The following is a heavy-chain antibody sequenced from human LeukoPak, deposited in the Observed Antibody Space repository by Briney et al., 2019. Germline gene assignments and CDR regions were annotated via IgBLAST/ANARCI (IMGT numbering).Heavy chain of an antibody. Sequence: GGSLRLSCAASGFTFSNSAMSWVRQAPGKGLEWVSTLRGSGITTYYADSVKGRFTISRDNSKNTLYLQMNSLRAEDTAVYYCAKGIYSSGWSYFDYWGHGTLVTVSS. CDR1: GFTFSNSA. J-gene: IGHJ4*01. V-gene: IGHV3-23*01. D-gene: IGHD6-19*01. CDR2: LRGSGITT. CDR3: AKGIYSSGWSYFDY.